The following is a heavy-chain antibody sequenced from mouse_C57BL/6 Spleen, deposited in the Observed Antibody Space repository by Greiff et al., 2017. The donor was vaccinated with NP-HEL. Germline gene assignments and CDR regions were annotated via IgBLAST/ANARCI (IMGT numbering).Heavy chain of an antibody. Sequence: QVHVKQSGAELVKPGASVKVSCKASGYTFTSYWMHWVKQRPGQGLEWIGRIHPSDSDTNYNQKFKGKATLTVDESSSTAYMQLSSLTSEDSAVYYCAISAVVPYWYFDDWGTGTTVTVSS. D-gene: IGHD1-1*01. CDR3: AISAVVPYWYFDD. CDR2: IHPSDSDT. J-gene: IGHJ1*03. CDR1: GYTFTSYW. V-gene: IGHV1-74*01.